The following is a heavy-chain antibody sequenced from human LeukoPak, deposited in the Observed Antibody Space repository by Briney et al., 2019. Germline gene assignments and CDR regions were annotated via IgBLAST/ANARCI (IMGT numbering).Heavy chain of an antibody. CDR3: AKGARAGDYFDY. CDR1: RFTFSTYA. Sequence: GGSLRLSCAASRFTFSTYAMSWVRQAPGKGLEWVSAISGSGVSTYYADSVKGRFTISRDNSKNMLYLQMNSLRAEDTAVYYCAKGARAGDYFDYWGQGTLVTVSS. J-gene: IGHJ4*02. V-gene: IGHV3-23*01. CDR2: ISGSGVST. D-gene: IGHD6-19*01.